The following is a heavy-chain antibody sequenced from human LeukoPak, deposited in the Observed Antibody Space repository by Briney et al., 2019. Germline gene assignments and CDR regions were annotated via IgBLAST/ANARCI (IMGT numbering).Heavy chain of an antibody. CDR2: ISSSGSTI. D-gene: IGHD3-10*01. J-gene: IGHJ6*02. CDR3: ARDGYGSGSYYPYYYYGMDV. CDR1: GFTFSSYA. Sequence: GGSLRLSCAASGFTFSSYAMHWVRQAPGKGLEWVSYISSSGSTIYYADSVKGRFTISRDNAKNSLYLQMNSLRAEDTAVYYCARDGYGSGSYYPYYYYGMDVWGQGTTVTVSS. V-gene: IGHV3-48*03.